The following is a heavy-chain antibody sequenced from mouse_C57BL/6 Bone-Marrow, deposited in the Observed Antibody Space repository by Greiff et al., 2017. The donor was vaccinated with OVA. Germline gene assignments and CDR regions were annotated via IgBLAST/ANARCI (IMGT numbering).Heavy chain of an antibody. CDR1: GYTFTDYN. CDR2: INPNNGGT. V-gene: IGHV1-18*01. J-gene: IGHJ4*01. Sequence: DVKLQESGPELVKPGASVKIPCKASGYTFTDYNMDWVKQSHGKSLEWIGDINPNNGGTIYNQKFKGKATLTVDKSSSTAYMELRSLTSEDTAVYYCARRDSFRAMDYWGQGTSVTVSS. CDR3: ARRDSFRAMDY. D-gene: IGHD3-3*01.